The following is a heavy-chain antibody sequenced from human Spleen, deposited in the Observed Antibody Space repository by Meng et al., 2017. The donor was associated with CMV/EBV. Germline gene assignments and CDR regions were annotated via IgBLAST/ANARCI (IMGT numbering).Heavy chain of an antibody. V-gene: IGHV3-7*01. J-gene: IGHJ3*02. Sequence: GESLKISCAASGFTFSSYWMSWVRQAPGKGLEWVANIKQDGSEKYYVDSVKGRFTISRDNAKNSLYLQMNSLRAEDTAVYYCARVLRVERVLGAFDIWGQGTMVTVSS. CDR1: GFTFSSYW. CDR2: IKQDGSEK. D-gene: IGHD7-27*01. CDR3: ARVLRVERVLGAFDI.